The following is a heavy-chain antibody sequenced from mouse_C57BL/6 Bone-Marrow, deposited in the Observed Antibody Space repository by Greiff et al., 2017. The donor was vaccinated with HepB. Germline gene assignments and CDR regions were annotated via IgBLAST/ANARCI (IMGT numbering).Heavy chain of an antibody. CDR3: ARVGWLRRYFDV. D-gene: IGHD2-2*01. V-gene: IGHV1-64*01. J-gene: IGHJ1*03. CDR2: IHPNSGST. CDR1: GYTFTSYW. Sequence: QVQLQQPGAELVKPGASVKLSCKASGYTFTSYWMHWVKQRPGQGLEWIGMIHPNSGSTNYNEKFKSKATLTVDKSSSTAYMQLSSLTSEDSAVYYCARVGWLRRYFDVWGTGTTVTVSS.